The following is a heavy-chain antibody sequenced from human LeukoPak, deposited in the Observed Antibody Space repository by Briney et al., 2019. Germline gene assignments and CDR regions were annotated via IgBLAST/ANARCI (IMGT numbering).Heavy chain of an antibody. D-gene: IGHD3-10*01. Sequence: GGSLRLSCAASGFTFSSYGMHWVRQAPGKGLEWVAVIWYDGSNKYYADSGKGRFTISRDNSKNMLYLQMNSLRVDDTAVYSCAKNPYGSGSFAFDSWGQGTLVTVSS. CDR1: GFTFSSYG. CDR2: IWYDGSNK. CDR3: AKNPYGSGSFAFDS. J-gene: IGHJ4*02. V-gene: IGHV3-30*02.